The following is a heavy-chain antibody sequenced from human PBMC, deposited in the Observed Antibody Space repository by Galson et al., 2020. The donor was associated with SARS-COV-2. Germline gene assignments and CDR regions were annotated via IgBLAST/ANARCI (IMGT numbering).Heavy chain of an antibody. J-gene: IGHJ4*02. CDR1: GFTFGDYA. CDR3: TTQTYDFWSGYYTGIDLFDY. V-gene: IGHV3-49*03. D-gene: IGHD3-3*01. CDR2: IRSKAYGGTT. Sequence: SLRLSCTASGFTFGDYAMSWFRQAPGKGLEWVGFIRSKAYGGTTEYAASVKGRFTISRDDSKSIAYLQMNSLKTEDTAVYYCTTQTYDFWSGYYTGIDLFDYWGQGTLVTVSS.